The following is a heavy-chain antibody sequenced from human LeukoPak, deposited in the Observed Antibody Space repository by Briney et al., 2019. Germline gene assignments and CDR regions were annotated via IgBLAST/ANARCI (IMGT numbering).Heavy chain of an antibody. CDR3: ARHEGQSFDYFDY. CDR1: GYSFTSYW. V-gene: IGHV5-10-1*01. J-gene: IGHJ4*02. Sequence: GESLKISCKGSGYSFTSYWISWVRQMPGKGLEWMGRIDPSDSYTNYSPSFQGHVTISADKSISTAYLQWSSLEASDTAMYYCARHEGQSFDYFDYWGQGTLVTVSS. CDR2: IDPSDSYT. D-gene: IGHD3-10*01.